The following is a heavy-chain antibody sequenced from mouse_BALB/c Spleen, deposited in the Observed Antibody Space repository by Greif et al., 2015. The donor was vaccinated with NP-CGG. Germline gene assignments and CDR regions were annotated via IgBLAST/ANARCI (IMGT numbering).Heavy chain of an antibody. V-gene: IGHV1-5*01. CDR2: IYPGNSDT. CDR3: TRWDDYEGYYFDY. J-gene: IGHJ2*01. Sequence: EVQLQQSGTVLARPGASVKMSCKASGYTFTSYWMHWVKQGPGQGLEWIGAIYPGNSDTSYNQKFKGKAKLTAVTSTSTAYMELSSLTNEDSAVYYCTRWDDYEGYYFDYWGQGTTLTVSS. CDR1: GYTFTSYW. D-gene: IGHD2-4*01.